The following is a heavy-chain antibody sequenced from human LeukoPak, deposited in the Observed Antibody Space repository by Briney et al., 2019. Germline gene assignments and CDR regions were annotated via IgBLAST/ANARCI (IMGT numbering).Heavy chain of an antibody. CDR2: IIPIFGTA. J-gene: IGHJ4*02. Sequence: EASVTVSCKASEGTFSSYAISWVRQAPGQGLEWMGRIIPIFGTANYAQKFQGRVTITTDESTSTAYMELSSLRSEDTAVYYCARGPYDYVWGSYRYYFDYWGQGTLVTVSS. CDR1: EGTFSSYA. CDR3: ARGPYDYVWGSYRYYFDY. D-gene: IGHD3-16*02. V-gene: IGHV1-69*05.